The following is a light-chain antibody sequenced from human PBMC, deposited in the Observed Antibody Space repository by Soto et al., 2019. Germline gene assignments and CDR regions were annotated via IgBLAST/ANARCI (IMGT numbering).Light chain of an antibody. CDR2: DAS. CDR3: QQFKSYSWS. J-gene: IGKJ1*01. V-gene: IGKV1-5*01. Sequence: DIQMTQSPSTLSASVGDSVTITCRASQSISSWLAWYQQKPGRAPKRLIFDASNLEGGVPSRFSGSGSGTEFTLTISGLQHDDFATYYCQQFKSYSWSFGQGTKVEIK. CDR1: QSISSW.